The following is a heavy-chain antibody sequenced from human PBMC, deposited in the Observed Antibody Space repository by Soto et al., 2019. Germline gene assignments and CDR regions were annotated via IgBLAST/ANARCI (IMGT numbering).Heavy chain of an antibody. Sequence: EVQLVESGGGVVRPGGSLRLSCAASGFTFDDYGMSWVRQAPGKGLEWVSGINWNGGSTGYADSVKGRFTISRDNAKNSLYLQMNSLRAEEKAFYPCAGVPPSPAANYYYYYMDVWGKGTTVTVSS. CDR1: GFTFDDYG. V-gene: IGHV3-20*01. CDR3: AGVPPSPAANYYYYYMDV. J-gene: IGHJ6*03. D-gene: IGHD2-2*01. CDR2: INWNGGST.